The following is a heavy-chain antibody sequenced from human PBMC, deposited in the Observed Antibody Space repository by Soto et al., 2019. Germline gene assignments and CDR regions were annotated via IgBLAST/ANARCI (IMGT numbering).Heavy chain of an antibody. CDR2: IIPIFGTA. J-gene: IGHJ5*02. V-gene: IGHV1-69*13. D-gene: IGHD5-12*01. Sequence: AVKVSCKACGGTFSSYAISWVRQAPGQGLEWMGGIIPIFGTANYAQKFQGRVTITADESTSTAYMELSSLRSEDTAVYYCARVVREIVATIAGGALGFDPWG. CDR3: ARVVREIVATIAGGALGFDP. CDR1: GGTFSSYA.